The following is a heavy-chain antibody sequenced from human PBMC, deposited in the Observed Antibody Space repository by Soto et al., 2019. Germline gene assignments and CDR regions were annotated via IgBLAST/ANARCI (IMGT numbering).Heavy chain of an antibody. Sequence: QVQLVQSGAEVKKPGASVKVSCKASGYTFTSYDINWVRQATGQGLEWMGWMNPNSGNTGYAQKFQGRVPMTRNTSLSTAYMALSSLRSEDTAVYYCASETSAAGTGWFDPWGQGTLVTVSS. D-gene: IGHD6-13*01. CDR1: GYTFTSYD. CDR2: MNPNSGNT. CDR3: ASETSAAGTGWFDP. V-gene: IGHV1-8*01. J-gene: IGHJ5*02.